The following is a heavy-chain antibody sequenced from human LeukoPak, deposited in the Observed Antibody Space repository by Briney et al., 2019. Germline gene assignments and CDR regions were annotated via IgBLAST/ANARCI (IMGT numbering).Heavy chain of an antibody. D-gene: IGHD6-13*01. J-gene: IGHJ6*03. CDR2: IYSGGST. CDR3: ARVNSRMGYYYYYYMDV. CDR1: GFTVSSNY. Sequence: PGGSLRLSCAASGFTVSSNYMSWVRQAPGKGLEWVSVIYSGGSTYYADSVKGRFTISRDNSKNTLYLQMNSLRAEDTAVYYCARVNSRMGYYYYYYMDVWGKGTTVTVSS. V-gene: IGHV3-53*01.